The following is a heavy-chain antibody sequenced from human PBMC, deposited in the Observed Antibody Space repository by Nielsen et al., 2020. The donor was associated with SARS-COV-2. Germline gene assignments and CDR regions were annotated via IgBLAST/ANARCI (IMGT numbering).Heavy chain of an antibody. Sequence: WVGQAPGQRLEWMGWINAGNGNTKYSQKFQGRVTITRDTSASTAYMELSSLRSEDTAVYYCARDSSSWYWGPFLDYWGQGTLVTVSS. CDR2: INAGNGNT. V-gene: IGHV1-3*01. CDR3: ARDSSSWYWGPFLDY. D-gene: IGHD6-13*01. J-gene: IGHJ4*02.